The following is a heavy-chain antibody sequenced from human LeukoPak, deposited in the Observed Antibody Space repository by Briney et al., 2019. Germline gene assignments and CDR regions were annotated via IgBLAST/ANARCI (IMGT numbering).Heavy chain of an antibody. CDR3: ASLIDRIAFDI. J-gene: IGHJ3*02. V-gene: IGHV4-30-2*01. CDR2: IYDSGHT. D-gene: IGHD1-14*01. Sequence: SETLSLTCAVSGGSISGGGYSWSWIRQPPGKDLEWIGYIYDSGHTYYNPSLKSRVTISVDTSKNQFSLKLSSVTAADTAVYYCASLIDRIAFDIWGQGTMVTVSS. CDR1: GGSISGGGYS.